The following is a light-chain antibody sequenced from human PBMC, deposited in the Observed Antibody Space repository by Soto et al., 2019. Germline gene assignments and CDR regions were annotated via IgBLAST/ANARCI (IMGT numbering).Light chain of an antibody. CDR2: GAS. J-gene: IGKJ1*01. V-gene: IGKV3-20*01. CDR1: QSVSSSY. Sequence: EIVLTQSPGTLSLSRGERATLSCRASQSVSSSYLAWYQQKPGQAPRLLIYGASSRATGIPDRFSGSGSGTEFTLTISRLETEDFAVYYCQQYGSSRTFGQSTK. CDR3: QQYGSSRT.